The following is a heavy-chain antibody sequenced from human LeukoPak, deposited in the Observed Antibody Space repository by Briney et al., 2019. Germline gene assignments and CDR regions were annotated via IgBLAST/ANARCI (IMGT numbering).Heavy chain of an antibody. CDR2: ISSSSHSI. V-gene: IGHV3-48*01. CDR3: ARGPPYFGSGSYHHIFDY. Sequence: GGSLRLSCAASGFAFSNYNMNWVRQAPGKGLEWVSYISSSSHSIYYADSVKGRFTVSRDNSKNTLYLQMNSLRAEDTAVYYCARGPPYFGSGSYHHIFDYWGQGSLVTVSS. J-gene: IGHJ4*02. CDR1: GFAFSNYN. D-gene: IGHD3-10*01.